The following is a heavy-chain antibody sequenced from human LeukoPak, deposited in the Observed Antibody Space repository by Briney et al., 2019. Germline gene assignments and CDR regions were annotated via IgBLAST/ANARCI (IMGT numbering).Heavy chain of an antibody. CDR1: GYTFTGYY. J-gene: IGHJ4*02. Sequence: ASVKVSCKASGYTFTGYYMHWVRQAPGQGLEWMGWIDPNSGGTNYAQKFQGWVTMTRDTSISTAYMELSRLRSDDTAVYYCAREYSNTWFDYWGQGTLVTVSS. CDR2: IDPNSGGT. CDR3: AREYSNTWFDY. V-gene: IGHV1-2*04. D-gene: IGHD6-13*01.